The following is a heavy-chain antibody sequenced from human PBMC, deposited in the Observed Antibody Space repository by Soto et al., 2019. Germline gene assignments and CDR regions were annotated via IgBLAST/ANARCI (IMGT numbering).Heavy chain of an antibody. V-gene: IGHV1-18*01. Sequence: QVQLVQSGAEVKKPGASVKVSCKASGYTFTSYGISWVRQAPGQGLEWMGWISDYNGNTNHAQKLQGKTPITTDTTTIHAYMELSSLNSNSTAVYYCARVPPYYDFWSGYYDYYYYGMDVWGQGTTVTFSS. CDR1: GYTFTSYG. J-gene: IGHJ6*02. D-gene: IGHD3-3*01. CDR2: ISDYNGNT. CDR3: ARVPPYYDFWSGYYDYYYYGMDV.